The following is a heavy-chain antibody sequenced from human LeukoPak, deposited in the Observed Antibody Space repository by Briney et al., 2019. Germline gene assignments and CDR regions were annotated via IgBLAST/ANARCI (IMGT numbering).Heavy chain of an antibody. CDR3: ARDRSPYSSSSGGLGWFDP. Sequence: SSETLSLTCIVSGGSTTTGDYYCSWIRQPAGKGLEWIGRIYTRGSTNYNPSLKSRVTMSVDTSKNQFSLKLSSVTAADTAVYYCARDRSPYSSSSGGLGWFDPWGQGTLVTVSS. D-gene: IGHD6-6*01. V-gene: IGHV4-61*02. CDR2: IYTRGST. J-gene: IGHJ5*02. CDR1: GGSTTTGDYY.